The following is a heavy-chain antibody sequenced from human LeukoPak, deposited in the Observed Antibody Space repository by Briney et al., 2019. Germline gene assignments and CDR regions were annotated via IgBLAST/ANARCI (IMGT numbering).Heavy chain of an antibody. CDR2: ISSTSADI. D-gene: IGHD4-17*01. Sequence: GGSLRLSCTASGFIFSNHGMNWVRQAPGKGLEWISYISSTSADIYYVDSVKGRFTISRDNAKNSLYLQMNSLRAEDTAFYYCARDVDYDDEGGFDYWGQGTLVTVSS. CDR3: ARDVDYDDEGGFDY. CDR1: GFIFSNHG. J-gene: IGHJ4*02. V-gene: IGHV3-21*05.